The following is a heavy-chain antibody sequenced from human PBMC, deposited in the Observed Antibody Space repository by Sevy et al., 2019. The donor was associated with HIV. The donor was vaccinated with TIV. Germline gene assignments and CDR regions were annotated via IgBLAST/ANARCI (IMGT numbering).Heavy chain of an antibody. Sequence: GGSLRLSCAASGFTFAKYSMSWVRQAPGKGLEWVSTFSFGCGRINYADSVKGRFTISRDDSKNTLFLQMNSLRAEDTDKYFCAREGCTQPHDYWGQGTLVTVSS. CDR2: FSFGCGRI. V-gene: IGHV3-23*01. D-gene: IGHD2-8*01. CDR3: AREGCTQPHDY. CDR1: GFTFAKYS. J-gene: IGHJ4*02.